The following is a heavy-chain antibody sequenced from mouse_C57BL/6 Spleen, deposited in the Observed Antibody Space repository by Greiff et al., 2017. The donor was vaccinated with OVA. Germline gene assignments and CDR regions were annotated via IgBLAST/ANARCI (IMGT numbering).Heavy chain of an antibody. CDR3: TGSGYVYAAWFAY. CDR2: IRLKSDNYAT. CDR1: GFTFSNYW. J-gene: IGHJ3*01. V-gene: IGHV6-3*01. D-gene: IGHD3-2*02. Sequence: EVKVEESGGGLVQPGGSMKLSCVASGFTFSNYWMNWVRQSPEKGLEWVAQIRLKSDNYATHYAESVKGRFTISRDDSKSSVYLQMNNLRAEDTGIYYCTGSGYVYAAWFAYWGQGTLVTVSA.